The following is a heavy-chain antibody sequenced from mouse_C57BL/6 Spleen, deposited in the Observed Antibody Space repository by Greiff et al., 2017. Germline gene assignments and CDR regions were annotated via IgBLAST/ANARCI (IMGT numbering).Heavy chain of an antibody. CDR2: FHPYNDDT. CDR1: GYTFTTYP. V-gene: IGHV1-47*01. CDR3: ARPGLDYAYFDY. D-gene: IGHD2-4*01. J-gene: IGHJ2*01. Sequence: VQLVESGAELVKPGASVKMSCKASGYTFTTYPIEWMKQNHGKSLEWIGNFHPYNDDTKYNEKFKGKATLTVEKSSSTVYLELSRLTSDDSAVYYCARPGLDYAYFDYWGQGTTLTVSS.